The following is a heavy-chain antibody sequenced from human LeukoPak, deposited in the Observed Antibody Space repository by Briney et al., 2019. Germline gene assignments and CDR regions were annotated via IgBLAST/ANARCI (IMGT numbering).Heavy chain of an antibody. J-gene: IGHJ4*02. V-gene: IGHV3-30-3*01. Sequence: GGSLRLSCAATGFRFSSYDMHWVRQAPGKGLEWVAAISYDGINKYYPDSVMGRFTISRDNSKNTLYLQMNSLRAEDTAVYYCARGWTRTYGGFFDYWGQGTLVTVSS. CDR1: GFRFSSYD. CDR2: ISYDGINK. D-gene: IGHD4-17*01. CDR3: ARGWTRTYGGFFDY.